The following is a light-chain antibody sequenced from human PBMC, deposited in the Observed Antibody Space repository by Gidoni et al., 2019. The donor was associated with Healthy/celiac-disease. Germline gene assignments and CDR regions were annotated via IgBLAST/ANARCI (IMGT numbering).Light chain of an antibody. CDR1: QSVSSY. J-gene: IGKJ2*01. CDR3: QQRSNWSYT. Sequence: EIVLTQSPATLSLSPGERATLSCRASQSVSSYVAWYQQKPGQAPRLLIYDASNRATGSPARFSGSGSGTDFTLTISSLEPEDFAVYYCQQRSNWSYTFGQGTKLEIK. V-gene: IGKV3-11*01. CDR2: DAS.